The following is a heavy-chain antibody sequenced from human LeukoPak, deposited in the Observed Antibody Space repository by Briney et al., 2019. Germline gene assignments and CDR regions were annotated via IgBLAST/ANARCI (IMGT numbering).Heavy chain of an antibody. CDR3: AREHSAVAGYFKFDY. CDR2: IYTSGST. J-gene: IGHJ4*02. D-gene: IGHD6-19*01. Sequence: PSETLSLTCTVPGGSISSYYWSWIRQPAGKGLEWIGRIYTSGSTNYNPSLKSRVTMSVDTSKNQFSLKLSSVTAADTAVYYCAREHSAVAGYFKFDYWGQGTLVTVSS. CDR1: GGSISSYY. V-gene: IGHV4-4*07.